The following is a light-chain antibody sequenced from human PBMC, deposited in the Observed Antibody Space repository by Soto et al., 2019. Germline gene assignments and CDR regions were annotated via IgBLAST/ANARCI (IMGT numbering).Light chain of an antibody. V-gene: IGKV3-20*01. CDR3: QRYGSSVT. Sequence: EIVMTQSPATLSVSPGERATLSCRASQSVSSNLAWYQQKPGQAPRLLIYGASSRAPGTPDRFSGSGSGTDFSLTISRLEPEDFAVYFCQRYGSSVTFGGGTKV. CDR2: GAS. J-gene: IGKJ4*01. CDR1: QSVSSN.